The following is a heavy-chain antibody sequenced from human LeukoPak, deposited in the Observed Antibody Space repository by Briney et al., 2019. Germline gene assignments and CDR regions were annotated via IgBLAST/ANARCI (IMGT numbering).Heavy chain of an antibody. D-gene: IGHD3-10*01. CDR3: ASAIFGSGSYPDF. V-gene: IGHV3-33*01. Sequence: GGSLRLSCAASGFSFDTYAMHWVRQAPSQGLEWVALIWHDGSHKFYSNSVRGPFTISRDNSKNTVYLQMNNLRPDDTAVYYCASAIFGSGSYPDFWGQGTLVTVSS. J-gene: IGHJ4*02. CDR1: GFSFDTYA. CDR2: IWHDGSHK.